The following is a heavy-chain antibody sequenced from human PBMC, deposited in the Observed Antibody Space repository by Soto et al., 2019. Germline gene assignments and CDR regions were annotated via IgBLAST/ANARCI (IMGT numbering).Heavy chain of an antibody. CDR1: GFTFSSYL. V-gene: IGHV3-21*02. J-gene: IGHJ4*02. CDR3: ARDPGGALSGVDY. Sequence: EVQLVESGGGLVKPGGSLRLSCAASGFTFSSYLMNWVRQAPGKGLEWVSAISGSSSYIYYTDSVRGRFTISRDNAKNSVYLQMNSLRVEDTAVYYCARDPGGALSGVDYWGQGILVTVSS. D-gene: IGHD3-16*01. CDR2: ISGSSSYI.